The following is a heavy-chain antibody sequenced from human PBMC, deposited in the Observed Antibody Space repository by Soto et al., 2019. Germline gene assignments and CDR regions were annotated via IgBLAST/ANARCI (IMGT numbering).Heavy chain of an antibody. CDR3: ARWYGSEVFDY. V-gene: IGHV4-39*01. CDR2: FYYSGST. J-gene: IGHJ4*02. Sequence: QLQLQESGPGLVKPSETLSLTCTVSGGSISSSSYYWGWIRQPPGKGLEWIGSFYYSGSTYYNPSLQSRVSISVDTSKIPFSLKLSSVTAADTAVYYCARWYGSEVFDYWGQGTLVTVSS. CDR1: GGSISSSSYY. D-gene: IGHD3-10*01.